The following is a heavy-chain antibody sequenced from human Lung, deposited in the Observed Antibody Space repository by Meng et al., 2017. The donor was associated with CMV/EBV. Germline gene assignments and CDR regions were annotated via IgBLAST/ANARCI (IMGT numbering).Heavy chain of an antibody. CDR2: IRYDGRDK. CDR3: AKDVGESICGVVLPDQHKYGMDV. V-gene: IGHV3-30*02. CDR1: GFTFSNYD. D-gene: IGHD3-3*01. Sequence: GESLKISCAASGFTFSNYDIHWVRQAPGKGLEWVAFIRYDGRDKDYAESVRGRFTISRDNSKSTLYLQLSRLRPEDTAVYYCAKDVGESICGVVLPDQHKYGMDVWGRETTVTV. J-gene: IGHJ6*02.